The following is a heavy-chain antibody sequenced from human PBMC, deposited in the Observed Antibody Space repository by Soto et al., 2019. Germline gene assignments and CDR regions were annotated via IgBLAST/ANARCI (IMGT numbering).Heavy chain of an antibody. Sequence: PSETLSLTCAVFGDSMNTNNLRSCVRQTPGKGVEWIGEIHHNGDTTYTPSLKSRVTMSLDKSKYHFSLSLTSVTAADTAVYYCARTRQSCTTSRCHDVYFDFWGRGTLVTVYS. V-gene: IGHV4-4*02. CDR1: GDSMNTNNL. CDR3: ARTRQSCTTSRCHDVYFDF. J-gene: IGHJ4*02. CDR2: IHHNGDT. D-gene: IGHD2-8*01.